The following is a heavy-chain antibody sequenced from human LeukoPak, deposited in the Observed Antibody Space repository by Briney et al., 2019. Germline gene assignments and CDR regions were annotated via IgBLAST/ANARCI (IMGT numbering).Heavy chain of an antibody. V-gene: IGHV3-30-3*01. CDR3: ARGDGRNYGSSMDV. CDR1: GFTLSTYA. Sequence: GGSLRLSCVASGFTLSTYAMHWVRQAPGKGLEWVAVISYDGTNKDYADAVKGRFTISRDNSQNTLYLQMSSLRAADTAVYYCARGDGRNYGSSMDVWGQGTTVTVSS. D-gene: IGHD3-10*01. J-gene: IGHJ6*02. CDR2: ISYDGTNK.